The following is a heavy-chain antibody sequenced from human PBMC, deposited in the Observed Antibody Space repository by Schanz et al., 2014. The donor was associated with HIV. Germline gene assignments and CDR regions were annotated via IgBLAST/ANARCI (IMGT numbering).Heavy chain of an antibody. CDR3: ARDQNVISMVRGVMGGVDY. D-gene: IGHD3-10*01. CDR2: INPNSGGT. Sequence: QVQLVQSGAEVKNPGASVKVSCKASGYTFSSYDINWVRQATGQGLEWMGWINPNSGGTNYAQKFQGRVTMTRDTSISTAYMELRRLRSDDTAVYYCARDQNVISMVRGVMGGVDYWGQGTLVTVSS. J-gene: IGHJ4*02. CDR1: GYTFSSYD. V-gene: IGHV1-2*02.